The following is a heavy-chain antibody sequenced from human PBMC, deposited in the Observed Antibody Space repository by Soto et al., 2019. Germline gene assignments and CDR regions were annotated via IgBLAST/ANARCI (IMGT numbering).Heavy chain of an antibody. CDR3: TRSPRSITGTPTGGAQNDY. CDR1: GFSFFSYT. D-gene: IGHD1-7*01. V-gene: IGHV3-21*01. Sequence: SLRLSCAGAGFSFFSYTMTWVRQAPGKGLEWVSSISSDNKYIYYADSVKGRFTIPRDNAKSSLFLQMNSLRADDTAVYYCTRSPRSITGTPTGGAQNDYWGQGALVTVSS. CDR2: ISSDNKYI. J-gene: IGHJ4*02.